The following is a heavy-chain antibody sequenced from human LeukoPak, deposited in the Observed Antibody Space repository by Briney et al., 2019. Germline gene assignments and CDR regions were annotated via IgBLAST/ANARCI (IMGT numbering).Heavy chain of an antibody. CDR2: IYYSGST. CDR1: GDSISRYF. J-gene: IGHJ3*02. CDR3: ARYDAFDI. Sequence: SETLSLTCTVAGDSISRYFWSWIRQPPGKGLGWIGYIYYSGSTNYNPSLKSRVTISIDTSKNQLSLKLSSVTAADTAVYYCARYDAFDIWGQGTIVTVSS. V-gene: IGHV4-59*08.